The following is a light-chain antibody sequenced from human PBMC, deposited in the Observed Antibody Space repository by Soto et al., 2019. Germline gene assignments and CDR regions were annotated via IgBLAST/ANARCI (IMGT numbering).Light chain of an antibody. CDR1: QSITTSY. V-gene: IGKV3-20*01. CDR3: QQYRSSIT. Sequence: ESVLTQSPGTLSLSPGERATLSCRAGQSITTSYLAWYQQRFGQAPRLLIYGASSRAPGIPDRFSGSGSGTDFTLTISRLEPEDFAVYYCQQYRSSITFGQGTRLEIK. CDR2: GAS. J-gene: IGKJ5*01.